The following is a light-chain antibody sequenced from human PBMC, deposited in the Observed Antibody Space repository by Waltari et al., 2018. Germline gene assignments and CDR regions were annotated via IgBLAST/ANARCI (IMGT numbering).Light chain of an antibody. CDR3: GTWDRSLTAGV. V-gene: IGLV1-51*01. Sequence: QSVLTQPPSVSAAPGQRVTISCSGSSSNIGNDYVSWYQQLPGTAPKLLIYEDSKRPSRVPDRFSGSKSGTSATLDITGRQTGDEADYYCGTWDRSLTAGVFGGGTKLTVL. CDR2: EDS. CDR1: SSNIGNDY. J-gene: IGLJ2*01.